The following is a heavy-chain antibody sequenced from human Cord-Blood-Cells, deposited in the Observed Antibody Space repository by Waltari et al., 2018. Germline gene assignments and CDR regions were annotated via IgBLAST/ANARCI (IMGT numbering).Heavy chain of an antibody. V-gene: IGHV3-48*02. CDR2: ISSSSSTI. CDR3: ARDGAYYDSSGYFPSFDY. CDR1: GFTCSSYS. Sequence: EVQLVESGGGLVQPGGSLRLSCAASGFTCSSYSMNWVRQAPGKGLEWVSYISSSSSTIYYADSVKGRFTISRDNAKNSLYLQMNSLRDEDTAVYYCARDGAYYDSSGYFPSFDYWGQGTLVTVSS. D-gene: IGHD3-22*01. J-gene: IGHJ4*02.